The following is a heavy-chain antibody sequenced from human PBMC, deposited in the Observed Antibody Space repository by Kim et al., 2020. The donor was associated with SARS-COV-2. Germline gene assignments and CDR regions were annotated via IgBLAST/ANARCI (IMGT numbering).Heavy chain of an antibody. CDR2: IYYGGST. D-gene: IGHD3-9*01. V-gene: IGHV4-39*01. J-gene: IGHJ5*02. CDR1: GGSISSSYYY. CDR3: ARQSNILTGSASYNWFDP. Sequence: SETLSLTCTVSGGSISSSYYYWGWIRQPPGKGLQWIGSIYYGGSTYYNPSLKSRVTISVDTSKNQFSLKLSSVTAADTAVYYCARQSNILTGSASYNWFDPWGQGTLVPVSS.